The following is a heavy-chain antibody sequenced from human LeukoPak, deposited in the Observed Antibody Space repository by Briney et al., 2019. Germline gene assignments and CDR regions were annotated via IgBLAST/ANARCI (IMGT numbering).Heavy chain of an antibody. J-gene: IGHJ4*02. CDR2: IYYTGST. Sequence: PSETLSLTCTVSGGSISNNAYYWGWIRQSPGKRLEWIGIIYYTGSTSYTPSLQSRVTISVDTSKNQFSLNLNSVTAADTAVYYCVSGIAAAGFLYWGQGTLVTVSS. CDR3: VSGIAAAGFLY. D-gene: IGHD6-13*01. V-gene: IGHV4-39*01. CDR1: GGSISNNAYY.